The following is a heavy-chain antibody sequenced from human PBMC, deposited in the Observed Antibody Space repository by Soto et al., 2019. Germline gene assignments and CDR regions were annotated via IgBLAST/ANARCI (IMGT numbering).Heavy chain of an antibody. J-gene: IGHJ3*02. CDR2: ISGSGGNT. V-gene: IGHV3-23*01. CDR1: GFTFSTYA. Sequence: GGSLRLSCAASGFTFSTYAMSRVRQAPGKGLEWVSAISGSGGNTYYADSVKGRFTISRDNSMNTLYLQMNSLRIEDTAVYYCAHPRGYGVFDAYDIWGQGTMVTVSS. CDR3: AHPRGYGVFDAYDI. D-gene: IGHD4-17*01.